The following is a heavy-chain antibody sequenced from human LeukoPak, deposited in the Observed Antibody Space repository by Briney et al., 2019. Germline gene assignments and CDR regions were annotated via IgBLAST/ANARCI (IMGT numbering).Heavy chain of an antibody. D-gene: IGHD6-19*01. V-gene: IGHV4-61*01. Sequence: SETPSLTCTVSGGSVSSGSYYWSWIRQPPGKGLEWIGYIYYSGSTNYNPSLKSRVTISVDTSKNQFSLKLSSVTAADTAVYYCARGDESSGWYGLNFDYWGQGTLVTVSS. CDR2: IYYSGST. CDR3: ARGDESSGWYGLNFDY. CDR1: GGSVSSGSYY. J-gene: IGHJ4*02.